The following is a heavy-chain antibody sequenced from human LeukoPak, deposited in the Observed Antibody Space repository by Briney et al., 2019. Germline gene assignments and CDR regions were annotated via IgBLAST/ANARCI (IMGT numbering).Heavy chain of an antibody. CDR3: ARVRGGAVAGVLDAFDI. CDR2: IYTSGST. V-gene: IGHV4-4*07. D-gene: IGHD6-19*01. Sequence: SETLSLTCTVSGGSISSYYWSWIRQPAGKGLEWIGRIYTSGSTNYNPSLKSRVTMSVDTSKNQFSLKLSSVTAADTAVYYCARVRGGAVAGVLDAFDIWGQGTMVTVSS. J-gene: IGHJ3*02. CDR1: GGSISSYY.